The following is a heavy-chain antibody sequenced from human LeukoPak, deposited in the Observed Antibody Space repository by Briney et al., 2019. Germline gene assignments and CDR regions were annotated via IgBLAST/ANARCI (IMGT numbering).Heavy chain of an antibody. CDR2: INHSGST. J-gene: IGHJ6*03. D-gene: IGHD3-10*01. CDR1: GYSISSGYH. Sequence: SETLSLTCTVSGYSISSGYHWGWIRQPPGKGLEWIGEINHSGSTNYNPSLKSRVTISVDTSKNQFSLKLSSVTAADTAVYYCARDHGSGSFNYYYMDVWGKGTTVTISS. CDR3: ARDHGSGSFNYYYMDV. V-gene: IGHV4-38-2*02.